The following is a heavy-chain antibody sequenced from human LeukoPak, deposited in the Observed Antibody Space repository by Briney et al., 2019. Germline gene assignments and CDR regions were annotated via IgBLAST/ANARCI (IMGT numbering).Heavy chain of an antibody. Sequence: SETLSLTCTVSGGSISSYYWSWIRQPPGKGLEWIGYIYYSGSTNYNPSLKSRVTISVDTSKNQFSLKLSSVTAADTAVYYCASVVVVPAAIKSEYFQHWGQGTLVTVSS. J-gene: IGHJ1*01. CDR3: ASVVVVPAAIKSEYFQH. CDR2: IYYSGST. D-gene: IGHD2-2*01. V-gene: IGHV4-59*01. CDR1: GGSISSYY.